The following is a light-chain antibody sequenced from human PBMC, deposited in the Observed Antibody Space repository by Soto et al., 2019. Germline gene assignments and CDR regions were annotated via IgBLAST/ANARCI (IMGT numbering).Light chain of an antibody. V-gene: IGKV3-15*01. CDR3: QQYNNWPPIT. CDR2: GAS. CDR1: QSVSIN. Sequence: ETVMTQSPATLSVSPGEGATLSCRASQSVSINLAWYQQKPGQAPRLLIYGASTRATGIPARFSGSGSGPEFTLTISNMQSEYSAVYYCQQYNNWPPITVGQGTRMEIK. J-gene: IGKJ5*01.